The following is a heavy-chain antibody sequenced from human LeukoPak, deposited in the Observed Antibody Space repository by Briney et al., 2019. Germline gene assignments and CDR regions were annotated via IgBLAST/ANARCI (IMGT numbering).Heavy chain of an antibody. CDR3: AGQDIVVVPAAMNPPFDY. D-gene: IGHD2-2*01. CDR2: IYYSGST. J-gene: IGHJ4*02. Sequence: SETLSLTCTVSGGSISSYYWSWIRQPPGKGLEWIGYIYYSGSTNYNPSLKSRVTISVDTSKNQFSLKLSSVTAADTAVYYCAGQDIVVVPAAMNPPFDYWGQGTLVTVSS. CDR1: GGSISSYY. V-gene: IGHV4-59*01.